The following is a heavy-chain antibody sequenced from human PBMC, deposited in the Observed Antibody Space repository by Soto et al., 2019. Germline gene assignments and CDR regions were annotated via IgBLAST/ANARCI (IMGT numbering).Heavy chain of an antibody. J-gene: IGHJ4*01. V-gene: IGHV1-8*01. CDR3: ARSVRRWERLPLYDFDS. D-gene: IGHD3-16*02. Sequence: QVQLVQSGAEVKKPGASVRVSCKASGYTFTTYDINWVRQATGQGLEWMGWMNPNSGNTGYVQKFQGRLTMTTTTSIRTAYIELRSLRSEEPAVYCCARSVRRWERLPLYDFDSLVQGTPVTVS. CDR1: GYTFTTYD. CDR2: MNPNSGNT.